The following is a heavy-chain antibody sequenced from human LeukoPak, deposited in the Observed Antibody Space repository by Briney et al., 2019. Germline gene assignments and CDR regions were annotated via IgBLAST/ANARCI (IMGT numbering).Heavy chain of an antibody. D-gene: IGHD2-2*01. Sequence: QTGGSLRLSCAASGFTFSSYAMHWVRQAPGKGLEWVAVISYDGSNKYYADSVKGRFTISRDNSKNTLYLQMNNLRAEDTAVYYCAREVRARDLYYYYGMDVWGQGTTVTVSS. V-gene: IGHV3-30*14. CDR3: AREVRARDLYYYYGMDV. CDR2: ISYDGSNK. J-gene: IGHJ6*02. CDR1: GFTFSSYA.